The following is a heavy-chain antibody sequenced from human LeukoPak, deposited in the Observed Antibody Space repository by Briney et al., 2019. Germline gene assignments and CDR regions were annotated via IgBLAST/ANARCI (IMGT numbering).Heavy chain of an antibody. CDR2: IYYSGST. CDR3: ARHWFGEFSVGENWFDP. V-gene: IGHV4-39*01. D-gene: IGHD3-10*01. CDR1: GGSISSSSYY. Sequence: SETLSLTCTVSGGSISSSSYYLGWIRQPPGKGLEWIGSIYYSGSTYYNPSLKSRVTISVDTSKNQFSLKLSSVTAADTAVYYCARHWFGEFSVGENWFDPWGQGTLVTVSS. J-gene: IGHJ5*02.